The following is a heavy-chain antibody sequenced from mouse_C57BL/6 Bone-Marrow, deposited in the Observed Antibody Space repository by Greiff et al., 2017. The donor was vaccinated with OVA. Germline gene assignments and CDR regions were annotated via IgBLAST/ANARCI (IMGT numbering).Heavy chain of an antibody. Sequence: QVQLQQSGPELVKPGASVKISCKASGYAFSSSWMNWVKQRPGKGLEWIGRIYPGDGDTNYNGKFKGKATLTADKSSSTAYMRLSSLTSEDSAVYFCAIKSRGGLRRGDYWGQGTSVTVSS. CDR3: AIKSRGGLRRGDY. J-gene: IGHJ4*01. V-gene: IGHV1-82*01. D-gene: IGHD2-4*01. CDR1: GYAFSSSW. CDR2: IYPGDGDT.